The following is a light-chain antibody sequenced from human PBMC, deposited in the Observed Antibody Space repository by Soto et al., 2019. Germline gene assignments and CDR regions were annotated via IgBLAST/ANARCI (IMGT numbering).Light chain of an antibody. V-gene: IGKV3-20*01. J-gene: IGKJ3*01. CDR2: GAS. CDR1: QSVTSSY. CDR3: QQYGSSPFT. Sequence: EIELTQSPGTLSLSLGERATLSCRASQSVTSSYLGWYQQKPDQAPRLLIYGASSRATGIPYRFSGSGSGTDFTLTISRLEPEDFAVYYCQQYGSSPFTFGHGTKVDIK.